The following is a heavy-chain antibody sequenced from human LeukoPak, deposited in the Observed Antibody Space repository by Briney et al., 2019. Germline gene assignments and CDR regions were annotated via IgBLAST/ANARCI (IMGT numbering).Heavy chain of an antibody. Sequence: GGSLRLSCAASGFTFNTFNMNWVRQAPGKGLEWVSSITSGGDYLYYADSVKGRFTTSRDNAKNSLSLQLNSLRVEDTAVYYCARGYYGVLGASYRWTPDYWGQGTLVTVSS. J-gene: IGHJ4*02. CDR1: GFTFNTFN. CDR3: ARGYYGVLGASYRWTPDY. D-gene: IGHD3-3*01. CDR2: ITSGGDYL. V-gene: IGHV3-21*01.